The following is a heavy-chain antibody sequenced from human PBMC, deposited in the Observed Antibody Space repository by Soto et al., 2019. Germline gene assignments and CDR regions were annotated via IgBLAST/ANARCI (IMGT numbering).Heavy chain of an antibody. D-gene: IGHD1-26*01. CDR1: RGTFSSYA. Sequence: QVQLVQSGAEVKKPGSSVKVSCKASRGTFSSYAISWVRQAPGQGLEWMGGIIPIFGTANYAQKFQGRVTITADESTSTAYMELSSLRSEDTAVYYCARDPDSYSGSYRGFDYWGQGTLVTVSS. CDR3: ARDPDSYSGSYRGFDY. CDR2: IIPIFGTA. J-gene: IGHJ4*02. V-gene: IGHV1-69*01.